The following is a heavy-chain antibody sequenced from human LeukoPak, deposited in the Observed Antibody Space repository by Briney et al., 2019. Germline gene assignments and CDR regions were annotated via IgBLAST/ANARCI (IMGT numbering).Heavy chain of an antibody. J-gene: IGHJ5*02. CDR3: ANPILVVVDATSSWFDP. CDR1: GFTFSSYA. CDR2: ISGSGGST. Sequence: GGSLRLSCAASGFTFSSYAMSWVRQAPGKGLEWVSAISGSGGSTYYADSVKGRFTISRDNSKNTLYLQMNSLRAEDTAVYYCANPILVVVDATSSWFDPWGQGTLVTVSS. D-gene: IGHD2-15*01. V-gene: IGHV3-23*01.